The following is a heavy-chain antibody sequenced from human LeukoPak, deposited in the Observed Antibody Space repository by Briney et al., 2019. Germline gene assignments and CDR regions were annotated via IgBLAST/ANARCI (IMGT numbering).Heavy chain of an antibody. Sequence: KTSETLSLTCAVSGGSISSGGYSWGWIRQPPGKGLEWIGYIYHSGSTYYNPSLKSRVTISVDRSKNQFSLKLSSVTAADTAVYYCARGGRYCSGGSCYSMYYFDYWGQGTLVTVSS. V-gene: IGHV4-30-2*01. CDR3: ARGGRYCSGGSCYSMYYFDY. J-gene: IGHJ4*02. CDR2: IYHSGST. D-gene: IGHD2-15*01. CDR1: GGSISSGGYS.